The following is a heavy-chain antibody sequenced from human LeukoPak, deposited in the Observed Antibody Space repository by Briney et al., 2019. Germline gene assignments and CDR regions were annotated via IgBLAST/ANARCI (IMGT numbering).Heavy chain of an antibody. Sequence: PSETLSLTCTVSGYSISTGYYWDWIRQPPGKGLEWIGTFYHGGSTYYNPSLKSRVTISVDTSKNQFSLKLSSVTAADTAVYYCARHTLTSAGIAVAGTGSRPVDAFDIWGQGTMVTVSS. J-gene: IGHJ3*02. D-gene: IGHD6-19*01. CDR2: FYHGGST. CDR3: ARHTLTSAGIAVAGTGSRPVDAFDI. V-gene: IGHV4-38-2*02. CDR1: GYSISTGYY.